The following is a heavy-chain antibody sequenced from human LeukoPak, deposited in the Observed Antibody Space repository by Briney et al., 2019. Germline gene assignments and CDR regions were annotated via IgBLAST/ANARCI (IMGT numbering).Heavy chain of an antibody. CDR1: GGSISSSSYY. CDR2: FRYSGNT. V-gene: IGHV4-39*01. J-gene: IGHJ4*02. Sequence: SETLSLTCTVSGGSISSSSYYWGWIRQTPGKGLEWIESFRYSGNTYYNPSLKSRVTISVDTSKNQFSLKLRSVTAADTAVYYCARGGRWLQFRWTRGSFDYWGQGTLVTVSS. D-gene: IGHD5-24*01. CDR3: ARGGRWLQFRWTRGSFDY.